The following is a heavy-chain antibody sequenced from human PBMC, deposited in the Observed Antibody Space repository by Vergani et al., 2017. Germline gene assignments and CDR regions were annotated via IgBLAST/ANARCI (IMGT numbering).Heavy chain of an antibody. CDR3: ARDESGQ. V-gene: IGHV3-9*01. Sequence: EVQLVESGGGLVQPGRSLRLSCAASGFTFDDYAMHWVRQAPGKGLEWVSGISWNSGSIGYADSVKGRFTISRDNAKNSLYLQMNSLRSEDTAVYYCARDESGQWGQGTLVTVSS. CDR1: GFTFDDYA. J-gene: IGHJ4*02. CDR2: ISWNSGSI.